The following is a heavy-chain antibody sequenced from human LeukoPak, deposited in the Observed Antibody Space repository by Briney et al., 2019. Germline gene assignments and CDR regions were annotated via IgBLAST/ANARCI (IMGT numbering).Heavy chain of an antibody. J-gene: IGHJ4*02. CDR2: MDTGGGYT. CDR1: GLTFRDYV. Sequence: GGSLRLSCAASGLTFRDYVMNWVRQTPGKGLEWVSVMDTGGGYTFYADSVKGRFTISRDNAKNSLYLQMNSLRAEDTAVYYCAREKHDYGFDYWGQGTLVTVSS. CDR3: AREKHDYGFDY. V-gene: IGHV3-21*01. D-gene: IGHD4-17*01.